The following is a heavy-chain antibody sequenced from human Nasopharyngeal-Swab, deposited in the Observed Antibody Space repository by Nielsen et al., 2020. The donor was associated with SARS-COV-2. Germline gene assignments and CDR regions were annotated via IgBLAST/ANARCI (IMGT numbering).Heavy chain of an antibody. J-gene: IGHJ4*02. CDR2: IKQDGSEK. V-gene: IGHV3-7*01. CDR3: ARGPGSWYSLDY. CDR1: GITFSRYW. D-gene: IGHD6-13*01. Sequence: GGSLRLSCAASGITFSRYWMSWVRQAPGKGLEWVANIKQDGSEKYYVDSVKGRFTISRDNAKNSLYLQMNGLRAEDTAVYYCARGPGSWYSLDYWGQGTLVTVSS.